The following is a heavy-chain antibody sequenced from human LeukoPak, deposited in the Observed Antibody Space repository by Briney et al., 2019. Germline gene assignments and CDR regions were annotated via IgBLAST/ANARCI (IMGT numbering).Heavy chain of an antibody. CDR3: ARLNDFWSGYLKYYFDY. J-gene: IGHJ4*02. CDR1: GYSFTSYW. D-gene: IGHD3-3*01. Sequence: GESLQIPCKGAGYSFTSYWIAWVRQMPGKGLEWLVIIYPRDAETRYSPSFQGRVTISADKSISTAYLQWSSLKASDTAMYYCARLNDFWSGYLKYYFDYWGRGTLVTVSS. V-gene: IGHV5-51*01. CDR2: IYPRDAET.